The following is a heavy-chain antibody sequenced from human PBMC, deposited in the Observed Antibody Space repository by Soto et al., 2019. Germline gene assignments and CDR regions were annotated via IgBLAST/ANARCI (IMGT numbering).Heavy chain of an antibody. Sequence: QVQLVQSGAEVKKPGASVKVSCKASGYTFTSYYMHWVRQAPGQGLEWMGIINPSGGSTSYAQKFKGRVNMPRDTSTSTGYMELSSLRSEDTGVYYCARQNGVATLDYWGQGTLVTVSS. V-gene: IGHV1-46*01. J-gene: IGHJ4*02. CDR1: GYTFTSYY. CDR2: INPSGGST. D-gene: IGHD1-26*01. CDR3: ARQNGVATLDY.